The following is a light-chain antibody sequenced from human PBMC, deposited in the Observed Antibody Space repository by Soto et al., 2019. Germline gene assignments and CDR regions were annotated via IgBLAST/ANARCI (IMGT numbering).Light chain of an antibody. CDR1: QPISNY. J-gene: IGKJ1*01. CDR2: AAS. V-gene: IGKV1-39*01. CDR3: QQSYSTPWS. Sequence: DIQMTQSPSSLSASVGDRVTITCRASQPISNYLNWYQQKPGKAPKLLIYAASSLQSGVPSRLSGSGSGTDFTLAISSLQPEDFATYYCQQSYSTPWSFGQGTKV.